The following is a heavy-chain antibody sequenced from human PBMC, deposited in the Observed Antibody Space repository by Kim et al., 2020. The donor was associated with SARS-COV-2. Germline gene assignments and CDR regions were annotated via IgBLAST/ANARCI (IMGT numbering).Heavy chain of an antibody. CDR2: ISGGGERT. CDR1: GITFSTYP. D-gene: IGHD3-3*01. Sequence: GGSLRLSCADSGITFSTYPMSWVRQAPGKGLEWVAGISGGGERTNYADSVKGRFTISRDNSKSTLYLQMNSLRAEDTAVYYCARLLLQYYDLLSGYWDYWGQGTLVTVSS. J-gene: IGHJ4*02. CDR3: ARLLLQYYDLLSGYWDY. V-gene: IGHV3-23*01.